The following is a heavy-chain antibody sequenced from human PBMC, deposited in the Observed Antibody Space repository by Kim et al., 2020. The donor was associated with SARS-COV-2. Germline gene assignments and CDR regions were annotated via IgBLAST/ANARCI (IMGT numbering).Heavy chain of an antibody. CDR2: IIPIFGTA. J-gene: IGHJ4*02. V-gene: IGHV1-69*13. Sequence: SVKVSCKASGGTFSSYAISWVRQAPGQGLEWMGGIIPIFGTANYAQKFQGRVTITADESTSTAYMELSSLRSEDTAVYYCARDANYYGSGSYYNDVGFDYWGQGTLVTVSS. CDR1: GGTFSSYA. CDR3: ARDANYYGSGSYYNDVGFDY. D-gene: IGHD3-10*01.